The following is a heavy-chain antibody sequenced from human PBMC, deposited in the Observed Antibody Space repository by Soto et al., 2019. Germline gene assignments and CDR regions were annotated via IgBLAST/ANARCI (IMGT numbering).Heavy chain of an antibody. Sequence: QVQLVQSGAEVKKPGSSVKVSCKASGGTFSSYAISWVRQAPGQGLEWMGGIIPIFGTANYAQKFKGRVTITADEATSTAYMDLSSLRSEDTAVYYCARLHYYGSGSYALRRFDPWGQGTLVTVSS. CDR3: ARLHYYGSGSYALRRFDP. J-gene: IGHJ5*02. CDR2: IIPIFGTA. D-gene: IGHD3-10*01. V-gene: IGHV1-69*01. CDR1: GGTFSSYA.